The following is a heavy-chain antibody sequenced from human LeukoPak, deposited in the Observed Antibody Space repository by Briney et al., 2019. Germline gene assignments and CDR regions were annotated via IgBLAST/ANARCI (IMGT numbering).Heavy chain of an antibody. CDR3: ARDQEGLLWSDYYYYMDV. D-gene: IGHD3-10*01. J-gene: IGHJ6*03. V-gene: IGHV4-39*07. CDR1: GGSISSSSYY. CDR2: IYYSGST. Sequence: SETLSLTCTVSGGSISSSSYYWGWIRQPPGKGLEWIGSIYYSGSTYYNPSLKSRVTISVDTSKNQFSLKLSSVTAADTAVYYCARDQEGLLWSDYYYYMDVWGKGTTVTVSS.